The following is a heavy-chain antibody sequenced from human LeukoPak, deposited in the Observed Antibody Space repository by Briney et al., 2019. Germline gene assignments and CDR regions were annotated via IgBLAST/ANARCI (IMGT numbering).Heavy chain of an antibody. CDR1: GFTFSDYY. CDR2: ISSSGSTI. D-gene: IGHD3-22*01. Sequence: PGGSLRLSCAASGFTFSDYYMSWIRQAPGKGLEWVSYISSSGSTIYYADSVKGRFTISRDNAKNSLYLQMNSLRAEDTAAYYCARKPYYYDSSGYYYLDYWGQGTLVTVSS. V-gene: IGHV3-11*01. J-gene: IGHJ4*02. CDR3: ARKPYYYDSSGYYYLDY.